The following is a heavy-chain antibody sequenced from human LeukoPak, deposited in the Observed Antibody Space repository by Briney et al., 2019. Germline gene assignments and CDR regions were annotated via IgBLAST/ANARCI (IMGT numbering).Heavy chain of an antibody. D-gene: IGHD6-19*01. V-gene: IGHV3-33*01. Sequence: PGGSLRLSCAASGFTFSSYGMHWVRQAPGKGLEWVAVIWYDGSNKYYADSVKGRFTISRDNSKNTLYLQMNSLRAEDTAVYYCARDQFIGGWFNFDYWGQGTLVTVSS. CDR2: IWYDGSNK. J-gene: IGHJ4*02. CDR3: ARDQFIGGWFNFDY. CDR1: GFTFSSYG.